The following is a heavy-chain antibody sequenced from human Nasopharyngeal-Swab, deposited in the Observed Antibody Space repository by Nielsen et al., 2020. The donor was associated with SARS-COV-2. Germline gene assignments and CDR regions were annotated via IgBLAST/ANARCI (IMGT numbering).Heavy chain of an antibody. D-gene: IGHD2-2*01. Sequence: GESLKISCAASVFTFSSYAMSWVRQAPGKGLEWVSAISGSGGSTYYADSVKGRFTISRYNSKNTLYLQMNSLRAEDTAVYYCAKDDGEVGYCSSTSCYYYGMDVWGQGTTVTVSS. CDR1: VFTFSSYA. CDR2: ISGSGGST. CDR3: AKDDGEVGYCSSTSCYYYGMDV. J-gene: IGHJ6*02. V-gene: IGHV3-23*01.